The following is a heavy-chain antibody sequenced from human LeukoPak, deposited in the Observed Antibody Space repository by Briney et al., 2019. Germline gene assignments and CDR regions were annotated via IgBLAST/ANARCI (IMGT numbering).Heavy chain of an antibody. CDR2: ISAYNGNT. J-gene: IGHJ4*02. CDR3: ARDPCANGVCYFDF. D-gene: IGHD2-8*01. CDR1: GYTFTNYG. Sequence: ASVKVSCKASGYTFTNYGISWVRQAPGQGLEWMGWISAYNGNTNYAQKLQGRVTMTTDASTSTAYMELRSLRSDDTAVYYCARDPCANGVCYFDFWGQGTLVTVSS. V-gene: IGHV1-18*01.